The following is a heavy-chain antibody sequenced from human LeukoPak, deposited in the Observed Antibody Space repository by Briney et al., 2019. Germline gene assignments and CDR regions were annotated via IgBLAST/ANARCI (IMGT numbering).Heavy chain of an antibody. CDR2: INPNSYCT. D-gene: IGHD2-2*01. CDR3: ARDKKGYWSSTSCYLFDP. J-gene: IGHJ5*02. CDR1: GYTCTVYN. Sequence: GTSVKVSCTASGYTCTVYNMRWVRQAPGQGLEWRRWINPNSYCTNYAQKFQGRVTMTRDTSISTAYMELSRLRSDATAVYYCARDKKGYWSSTSCYLFDPWGQGTLVTVSS. V-gene: IGHV1-2*02.